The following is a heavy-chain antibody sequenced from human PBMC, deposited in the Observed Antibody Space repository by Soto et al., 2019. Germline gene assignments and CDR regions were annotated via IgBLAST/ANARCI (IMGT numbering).Heavy chain of an antibody. J-gene: IGHJ3*02. CDR1: GFTFSSYS. Sequence: PGGSLRLSCAASGFTFSSYSMNWVRQAPGKGLEWVSSISSSSSYIYYADSVKGRLTISRDNAKNSLYLQMNSLRAEDTAVYYCASEYSSSDAFDIWGQWTMVTVSS. V-gene: IGHV3-21*01. D-gene: IGHD6-6*01. CDR3: ASEYSSSDAFDI. CDR2: ISSSSSYI.